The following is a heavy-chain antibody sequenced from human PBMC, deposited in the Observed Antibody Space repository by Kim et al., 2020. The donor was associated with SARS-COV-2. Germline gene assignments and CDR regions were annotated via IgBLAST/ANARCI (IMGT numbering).Heavy chain of an antibody. CDR3: AKGDYEYYYYGMDV. V-gene: IGHV3-33*06. Sequence: ADSVKGRFTISRDNSKNTLYLQMNSLGAEDTAVYYCAKGDYEYYYYGMDVWGQGTTVTVSS. D-gene: IGHD4-17*01. J-gene: IGHJ6*02.